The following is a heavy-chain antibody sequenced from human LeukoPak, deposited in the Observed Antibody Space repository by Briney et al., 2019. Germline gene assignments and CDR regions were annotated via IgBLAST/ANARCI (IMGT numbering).Heavy chain of an antibody. CDR2: IGYAGSLK. Sequence: PGGSLRLSCAASGFTLSSSYMSWVRQAPGKGLEWVANIGYAGSLKNYADSLEARFIITRDNTKNSRYLQLNSLRPEDTAVYYCAREYFPPGLLTIVFGKWGQGTLVTVSS. D-gene: IGHD3-9*01. V-gene: IGHV3-7*01. J-gene: IGHJ4*02. CDR3: AREYFPPGLLTIVFGK. CDR1: GFTLSSSY.